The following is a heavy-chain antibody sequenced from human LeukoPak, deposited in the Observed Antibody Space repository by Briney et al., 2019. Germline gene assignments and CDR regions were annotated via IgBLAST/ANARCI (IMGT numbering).Heavy chain of an antibody. CDR3: ARDQGVIAPPPYGLDV. J-gene: IGHJ6*02. CDR1: GYPFRWYG. Sequence: GASVKVSCKTSGYPFRWYGFTWVRQAPGQGLEWMGGIIPILDIANYAQTFQGRVTITADKSTSTAYIELSSLSSEDTAVYYCARDQGVIAPPPYGLDVWGQGTTVTVSS. V-gene: IGHV1-69*10. D-gene: IGHD3-10*01. CDR2: IIPILDIA.